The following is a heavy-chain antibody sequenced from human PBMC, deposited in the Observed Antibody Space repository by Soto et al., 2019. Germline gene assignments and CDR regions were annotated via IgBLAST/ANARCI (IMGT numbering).Heavy chain of an antibody. V-gene: IGHV1-2*04. CDR2: INPNSGGT. D-gene: IGHD3-3*01. CDR3: ARDGRYDFWSGYYEVGYYYYMDV. CDR1: GYTFTGYY. Sequence: ASVKVSCKASGYTFTGYYMHWVRQAPGQGLEWMGWINPNSGGTNYAQKFQGWVTMTRDTSISTAYMEPSRLRSDDTAVYYCARDGRYDFWSGYYEVGYYYYMDVWGKGTTVTVSS. J-gene: IGHJ6*03.